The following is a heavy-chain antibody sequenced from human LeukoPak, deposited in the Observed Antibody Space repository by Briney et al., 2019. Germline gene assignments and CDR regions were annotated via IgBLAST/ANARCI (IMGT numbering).Heavy chain of an antibody. CDR2: INHSGST. Sequence: SETLSLTCAVYGGSFSGYYWSWIRQPPGKGLEWIGEINHSGSTNYNPSLKSRVTIAVDTSKNQFSLKLSSVTASDTAVYYCATDRVGQGVGDYWGQGTLVTVSS. J-gene: IGHJ4*02. CDR1: GGSFSGYY. D-gene: IGHD2-2*01. CDR3: ATDRVGQGVGDY. V-gene: IGHV4-34*01.